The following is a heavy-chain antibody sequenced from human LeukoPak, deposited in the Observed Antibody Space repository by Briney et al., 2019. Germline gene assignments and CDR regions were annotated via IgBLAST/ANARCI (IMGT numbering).Heavy chain of an antibody. CDR2: ISGSGGST. Sequence: GGSLRLSYAASGFTFSSYAMSWVRQAPGKGLEWVSAISGSGGSTYYADSVKGRFTIPRDNSKNTLSLRMNNLRAEDSAIYYCTSRKEYSTSSVYYWGQGTLVTVSS. J-gene: IGHJ4*02. D-gene: IGHD6-6*01. CDR3: TSRKEYSTSSVYY. V-gene: IGHV3-23*01. CDR1: GFTFSSYA.